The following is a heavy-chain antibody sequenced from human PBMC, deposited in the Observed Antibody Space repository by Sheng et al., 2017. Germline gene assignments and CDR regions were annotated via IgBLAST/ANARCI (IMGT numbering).Heavy chain of an antibody. J-gene: IGHJ4*02. CDR1: GYSISSGYY. D-gene: IGHD2-15*01. CDR2: IYHSGST. V-gene: IGHV4-38-2*01. CDR3: ARNRGRLLDFDY. Sequence: QVQLQESGPGLVKPSETLSLTCAVSGYSISSGYYWGWIRQPPGKGLEWIGSIYHSGSTYYNPSLKSRVTISVDTSKNQFSLKLSSVTAADTAVYYCARNRGRLLDFDYWGQGTLVTVSS.